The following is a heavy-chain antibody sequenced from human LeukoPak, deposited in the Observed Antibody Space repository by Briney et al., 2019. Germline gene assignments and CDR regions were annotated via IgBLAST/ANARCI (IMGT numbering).Heavy chain of an antibody. CDR1: GGSVSSGVYY. CDR3: AKDRRDSGSYTWDY. V-gene: IGHV4-61*08. CDR2: IYYSGST. J-gene: IGHJ4*02. D-gene: IGHD1-26*01. Sequence: SGTLSLTCTVSGGSVSSGVYYWSWLRQPPGKGLEYIVYIYYSGSTNYNPSLKSRVTISVDTSKNQFSLKRSSVTAADTALYYCAKDRRDSGSYTWDYWGRGTLVTVSS.